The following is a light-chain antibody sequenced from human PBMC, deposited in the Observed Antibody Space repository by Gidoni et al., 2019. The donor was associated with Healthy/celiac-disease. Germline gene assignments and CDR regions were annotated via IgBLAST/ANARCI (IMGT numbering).Light chain of an antibody. CDR2: DAS. Sequence: DIQRTQSPSSLSESVGDSVTITCQASQDISNYLNWYQQKPGKAPKLLIYDASNLETGVPSSFSGSGSGTDFTFTISGLQPEDMATYYCQRYVTLPTFGQGTKLEIK. CDR1: QDISNY. V-gene: IGKV1-33*01. CDR3: QRYVTLPT. J-gene: IGKJ2*01.